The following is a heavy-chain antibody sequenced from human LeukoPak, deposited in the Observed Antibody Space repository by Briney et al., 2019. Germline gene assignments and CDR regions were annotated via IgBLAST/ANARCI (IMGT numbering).Heavy chain of an antibody. V-gene: IGHV3-53*01. CDR3: ARLVRDAFDI. J-gene: IGHJ3*02. CDR1: GFTVSGNY. CDR2: IYSGGTT. Sequence: GGSLRLSCAASGFTVSGNYMTWVRQAPGKGLEWVSIIYSGGTTYYADSVKGRFTIFSDNSKNTLYLQVKSLRAEDTAVYYCARLVRDAFDIWGQGTMVTVSS.